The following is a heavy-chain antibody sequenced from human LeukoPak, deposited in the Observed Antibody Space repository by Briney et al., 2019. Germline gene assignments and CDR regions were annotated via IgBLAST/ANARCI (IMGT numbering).Heavy chain of an antibody. CDR1: GGSISSHY. Sequence: SETLSLTCTVSGGSISSHYWSWIRQPPGKGLEWIGYIYYSGSTNYNPSLKSRVTISVDTSKNQFSLKLSSVTAADTAVYYCARTTFAGLLFDYWGQGTLVTVSS. CDR3: ARTTFAGLLFDY. CDR2: IYYSGST. J-gene: IGHJ4*02. D-gene: IGHD1-1*01. V-gene: IGHV4-59*11.